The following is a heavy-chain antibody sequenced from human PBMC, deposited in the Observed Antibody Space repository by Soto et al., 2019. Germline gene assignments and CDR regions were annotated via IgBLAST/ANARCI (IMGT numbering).Heavy chain of an antibody. CDR3: ARDRGESSSWYGSKDYYYGMDV. V-gene: IGHV1-69*13. Sequence: SVKVSCKASGVTFSSYAISWVRQAPGQGLEWMGGIIPIFGTANYAQKFQGRVTITADESTSTAYMELSSLRSEDTAVYYCARDRGESSSWYGSKDYYYGMDVWGQGTTVTVSS. J-gene: IGHJ6*02. CDR1: GVTFSSYA. CDR2: IIPIFGTA. D-gene: IGHD6-13*01.